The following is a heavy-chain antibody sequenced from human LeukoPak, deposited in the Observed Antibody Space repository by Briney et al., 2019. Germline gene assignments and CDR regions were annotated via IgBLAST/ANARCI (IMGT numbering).Heavy chain of an antibody. CDR2: IYDSVST. V-gene: IGHV4-59*01. CDR1: GGSISGYY. D-gene: IGHD3-3*01. J-gene: IGHJ6*02. CDR3: ARVGGTNFYYYGLDV. Sequence: PSETLSLTCAVSGGSISGYYWSWIRQPPGKGLEWIGYIYDSVSTNYNPSLKSRVTISVDTSKNQFSLKLNSVTAADTAVYYCARVGGTNFYYYGLDVWGQGTTVTVSS.